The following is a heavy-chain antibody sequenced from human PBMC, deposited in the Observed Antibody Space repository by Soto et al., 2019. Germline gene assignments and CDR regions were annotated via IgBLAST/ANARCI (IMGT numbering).Heavy chain of an antibody. V-gene: IGHV5-10-1*01. CDR1: AYTFTSYW. Sequence: PVESLKISCKASAYTFTSYWITCFLQVRVKVLEWMGRIDPSDSYTDYSPSFEGHVTISADKSITTAYLQWSGLRASDTAMYYCARPYGPLLSTSWHSYALDIWGQGTMVTVSS. CDR3: ARPYGPLLSTSWHSYALDI. J-gene: IGHJ3*02. CDR2: IDPSDSYT. D-gene: IGHD2-2*01.